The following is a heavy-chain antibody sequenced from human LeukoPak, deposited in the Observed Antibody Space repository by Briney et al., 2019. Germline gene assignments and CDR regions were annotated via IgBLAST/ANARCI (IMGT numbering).Heavy chain of an antibody. CDR1: GGTFSSYA. V-gene: IGHV1-69*04. CDR2: IIPILGIA. D-gene: IGHD3-3*01. CDR3: ARGPYRHYDFWSGYYTDLSFDY. Sequence: SVKVSCKASGGTFSSYAISWVRQAPGQGLEWMGRIIPILGIANYAQKFQGRVTITADKSTSTAYMELSSLRSEDTAVYYCARGPYRHYDFWSGYYTDLSFDYWGRGTLVTVSS. J-gene: IGHJ4*02.